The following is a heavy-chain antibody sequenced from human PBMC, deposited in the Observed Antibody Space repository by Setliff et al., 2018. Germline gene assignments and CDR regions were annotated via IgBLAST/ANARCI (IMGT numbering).Heavy chain of an antibody. CDR3: ARIYYYDSSGYYHDAFDI. Sequence: GGSLRLSCAASGFTFSDSYMSWIRQAPGRGLESVSSISNSGTAIYYADSVKGRFTISRDNAKNSLYLQMNSLRAEDTAVYYCARIYYYDSSGYYHDAFDIWGQGTMVTVSS. J-gene: IGHJ3*02. CDR2: ISNSGTAI. D-gene: IGHD3-22*01. V-gene: IGHV3-11*04. CDR1: GFTFSDSY.